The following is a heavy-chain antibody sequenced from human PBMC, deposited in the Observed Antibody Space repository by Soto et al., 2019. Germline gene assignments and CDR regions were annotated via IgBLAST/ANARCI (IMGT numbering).Heavy chain of an antibody. D-gene: IGHD3-22*01. Sequence: LRLSCAASGFSLSNNGMHWVRQAPGKGLEWVAVISYDGNNKYYADSVKGRFTISRDNSKNTVYLEMNNLRAEDTAMYYCAKGGSGNYLTYYYYYGMDVWGQGTTVTVSS. CDR1: GFSLSNNG. V-gene: IGHV3-30*18. CDR3: AKGGSGNYLTYYYYYGMDV. CDR2: ISYDGNNK. J-gene: IGHJ6*02.